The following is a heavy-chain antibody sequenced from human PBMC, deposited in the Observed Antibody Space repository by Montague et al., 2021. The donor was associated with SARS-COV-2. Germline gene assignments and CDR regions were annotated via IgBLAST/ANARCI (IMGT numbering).Heavy chain of an antibody. J-gene: IGHJ4*02. V-gene: IGHV4-34*01. D-gene: IGHD1-1*01. CDR1: GESFSGFY. Sequence: SETLSLTCAVYGESFSGFYWTWIRQPPGKGLEWIGEINDRGNTNYNSSLKSRVTISMDTSKNQFSLRLSSVTAADTGVYYCARGATRTFDYWGQGTRVTVSS. CDR2: INDRGNT. CDR3: ARGATRTFDY.